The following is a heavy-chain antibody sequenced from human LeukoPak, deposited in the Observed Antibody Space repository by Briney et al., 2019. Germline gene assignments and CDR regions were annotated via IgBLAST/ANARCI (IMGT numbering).Heavy chain of an antibody. J-gene: IGHJ4*02. CDR3: ARGCIAAAAPFDY. V-gene: IGHV4-34*01. CDR1: GGSFSGYY. Sequence: SETLSLTCAVYGGSFSGYYWSWIRQPPGNGREWIGEINHSGSTNYNPSLKSRVTISVDTSKNQFSLKLSSVTAADTAVYYCARGCIAAAAPFDYWGQGTLVTVSS. D-gene: IGHD6-13*01. CDR2: INHSGST.